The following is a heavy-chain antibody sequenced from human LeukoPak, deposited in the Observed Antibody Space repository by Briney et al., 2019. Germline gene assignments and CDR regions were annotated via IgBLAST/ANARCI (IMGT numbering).Heavy chain of an antibody. CDR2: IIPILGIA. CDR1: GGTFISYT. D-gene: IGHD3-3*01. Sequence: SVKVSCKASGGTFISYTISWVRQAPGQGLEWMGRIIPILGIANYAQKFKRRVTITADKSTSTAYMELSSLRSEDTAVYYCAREDFGVVIHNWFDPWGQGTLVTVSS. CDR3: AREDFGVVIHNWFDP. J-gene: IGHJ5*02. V-gene: IGHV1-69*04.